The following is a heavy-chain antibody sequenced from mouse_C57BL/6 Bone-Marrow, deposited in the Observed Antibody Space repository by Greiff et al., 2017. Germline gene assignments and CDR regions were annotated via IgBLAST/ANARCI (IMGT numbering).Heavy chain of an antibody. D-gene: IGHD1-1*01. V-gene: IGHV5-16*01. CDR1: GFTFSDYY. CDR2: INYDGSST. J-gene: IGHJ2*01. CDR3: AREIITTVVARGGFDY. Sequence: EVKLMESEGGLVQPGSSMKLSCTASGFTFSDYYMAWVRQVPEKGLEWVANINYDGSSTYYLDSLKSRFIISRDNAKNILYLQMSSLKSEDTATYYCAREIITTVVARGGFDYWGQGTTLTVSS.